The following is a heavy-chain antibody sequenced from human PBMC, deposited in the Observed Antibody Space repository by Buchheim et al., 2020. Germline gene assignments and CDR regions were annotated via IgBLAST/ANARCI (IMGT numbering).Heavy chain of an antibody. CDR1: GFTFSSYS. J-gene: IGHJ5*02. V-gene: IGHV3-21*01. Sequence: EVRLVESGGGLVKPGGSLRLSCAASGFTFSSYSMNWVRQAPGKGLEWVSSISSSSSYIYYAASVKGRFTISRDNAKNSLYLQMNSLRAEDTAVYYCARDWLGYRYSGSYPSWGQGTL. CDR3: ARDWLGYRYSGSYPS. CDR2: ISSSSSYI. D-gene: IGHD1-26*01.